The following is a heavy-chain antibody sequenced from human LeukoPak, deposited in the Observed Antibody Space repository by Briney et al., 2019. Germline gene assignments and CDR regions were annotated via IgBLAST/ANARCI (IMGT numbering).Heavy chain of an antibody. D-gene: IGHD4-17*01. J-gene: IGHJ4*02. Sequence: PSETLSLTCAVSGVSISSGGYSWSWIRQPPGKGLEWIGYIYHSGSTYYNPSLKSRVTISVDRSKNQFSLKLSSVTAADTAVYYCARERGDYTLDYWGQGTLVTVSS. CDR3: ARERGDYTLDY. V-gene: IGHV4-30-2*01. CDR1: GVSISSGGYS. CDR2: IYHSGST.